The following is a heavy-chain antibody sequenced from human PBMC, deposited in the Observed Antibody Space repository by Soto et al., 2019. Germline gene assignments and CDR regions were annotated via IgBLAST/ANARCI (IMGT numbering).Heavy chain of an antibody. CDR3: TTDYTTGAFFDY. V-gene: IGHV4-39*02. J-gene: IGHJ4*02. D-gene: IGHD2-2*02. CDR1: GGSISSSHY. Sequence: QLQLQASDPGLVKSSETLSRTCTVSGGSISSSHYWGWIRQPPGKGLEWIGSVFYSGSPYYSPAFTSRLTMSVDTAKNQFSLTVRSVPATGTGVYFCTTDYTTGAFFDYWGQG. CDR2: VFYSGSP.